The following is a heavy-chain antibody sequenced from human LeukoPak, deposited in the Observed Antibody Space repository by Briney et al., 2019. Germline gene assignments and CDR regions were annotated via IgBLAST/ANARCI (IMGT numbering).Heavy chain of an antibody. D-gene: IGHD6-13*01. CDR2: INHPGNT. CDR3: ARRSGGFSSSWFDY. J-gene: IGHJ5*01. V-gene: IGHV4-34*01. Sequence: SETLSLTCAVYGGSFSGYYWSWIRQPPGKRLEWIKEINHPGNTNYNPSLKSRVTISVDTSKNQFSLTVSSVTAADTAIYYCARRSGGFSSSWFDYWGRGTLVTVSS. CDR1: GGSFSGYY.